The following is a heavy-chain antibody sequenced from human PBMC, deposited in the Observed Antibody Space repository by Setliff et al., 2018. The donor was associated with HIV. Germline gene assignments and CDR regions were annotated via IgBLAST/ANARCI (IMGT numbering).Heavy chain of an antibody. J-gene: IGHJ4*02. D-gene: IGHD3-22*01. CDR3: ARAKYYYDSSGYYPFDY. Sequence: TSETLSLTCTVSGGSISRHYWSWIRQPPGKGLEWIGYIYYSGSTNYNPSLKSRVTISVDTSKNQFSLKLSSVTAADTAVYYCARAKYYYDSSGYYPFDYWGQGTLVTVSS. CDR1: GGSISRHY. CDR2: IYYSGST. V-gene: IGHV4-59*11.